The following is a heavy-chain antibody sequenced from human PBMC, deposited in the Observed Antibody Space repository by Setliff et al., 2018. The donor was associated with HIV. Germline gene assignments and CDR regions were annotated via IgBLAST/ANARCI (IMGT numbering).Heavy chain of an antibody. Sequence: SETLSLTCSVSGVSINTYYWSWIRQPPGKGLEWFGYIYNGGNTNYNPSLKSRVTISVDTSKNQFSLKLSSVTDADTAVYYCARAPGYSGYDYYYYDMDVWGKGTTVTVSS. CDR2: IYNGGNT. CDR3: ARAPGYSGYDYYYYDMDV. V-gene: IGHV4-59*08. CDR1: GVSINTYY. D-gene: IGHD5-12*01. J-gene: IGHJ6*03.